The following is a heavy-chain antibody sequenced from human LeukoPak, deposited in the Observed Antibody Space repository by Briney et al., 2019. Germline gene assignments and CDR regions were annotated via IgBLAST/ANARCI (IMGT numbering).Heavy chain of an antibody. D-gene: IGHD3-22*01. CDR2: IYYSGST. CDR3: ASVVRYYYDSSGYYRDY. J-gene: IGHJ4*02. CDR1: GGSISSGDYY. Sequence: SQTLSLTCTVSGGSISSGDYYWSWIRQPPGKGLEWIGYIYYSGSTYYNPSLKSRVTISVDTSKNQFSLKLGSVTAADTAVYYCASVVRYYYDSSGYYRDYWGQGTLVTVSS. V-gene: IGHV4-30-4*01.